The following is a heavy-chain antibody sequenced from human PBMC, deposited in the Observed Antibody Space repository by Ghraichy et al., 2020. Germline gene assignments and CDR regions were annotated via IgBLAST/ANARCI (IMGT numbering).Heavy chain of an antibody. V-gene: IGHV1-18*01. D-gene: IGHD1-26*01. CDR2: ISTYNDNT. CDR3: ARGIVGATTY. Sequence: GWISTYNDNTNYAQKLQGRVTMTTDTSTSTAYMELRSLRSDDTAVYDCARGIVGATTYWGQGTLVTVYS. J-gene: IGHJ4*02.